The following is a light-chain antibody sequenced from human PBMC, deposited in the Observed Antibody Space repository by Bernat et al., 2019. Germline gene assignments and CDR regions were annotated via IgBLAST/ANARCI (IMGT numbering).Light chain of an antibody. CDR3: QQLDRFPIN. Sequence: DVQLTQSPSFLSASVGDRVDITCRASQVSGTYLAWYQKKPGKAPKLLIYGASTLQTGVPSRFSGSGSGTEFTLTIARLQPEDGATYFCQQLDRFPINCGQGKQLEIK. J-gene: IGKJ5*01. CDR2: GAS. V-gene: IGKV1-9*01. CDR1: QVSGTY.